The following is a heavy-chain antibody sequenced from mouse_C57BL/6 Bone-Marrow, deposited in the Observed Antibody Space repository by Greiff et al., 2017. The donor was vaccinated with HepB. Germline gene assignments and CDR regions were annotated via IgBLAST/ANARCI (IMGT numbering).Heavy chain of an antibody. D-gene: IGHD2-5*01. CDR3: ARDTYSNYVYYFDY. CDR2: ISDGGSYT. CDR1: GFTFSSYA. J-gene: IGHJ2*01. V-gene: IGHV5-4*01. Sequence: EVQGVESGGGLVKPGGSLKLSCAASGFTFSSYAMSWVRQTPEKRLEWVATISDGGSYTYYPDNVKGRFTISRDNAKNNLYLQMSHRKSEDTAMYYCARDTYSNYVYYFDYWGQGTTLTVAS.